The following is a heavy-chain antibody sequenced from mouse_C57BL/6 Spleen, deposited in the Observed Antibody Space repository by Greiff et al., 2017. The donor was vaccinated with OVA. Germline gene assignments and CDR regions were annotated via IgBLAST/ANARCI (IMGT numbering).Heavy chain of an antibody. CDR1: GYTFTEYT. V-gene: IGHV1-62-2*01. CDR3: ARHGSHYYGSSYRYYFDY. D-gene: IGHD1-1*01. CDR2: FYPGSGSI. J-gene: IGHJ2*01. Sequence: QVQLQQSGAELVKPGASVKLSCKASGYTFTEYTIHWVKQRSGQGLEWIGWFYPGSGSIKYNEKFKDKATLTADKSSSTVYMGLSRLTSEDSAVYFCARHGSHYYGSSYRYYFDYWGQGTTLTVSS.